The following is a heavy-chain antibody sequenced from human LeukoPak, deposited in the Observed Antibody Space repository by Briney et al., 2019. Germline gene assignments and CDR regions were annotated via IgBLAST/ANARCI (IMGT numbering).Heavy chain of an antibody. CDR1: GFTFSSYS. V-gene: IGHV3-21*01. J-gene: IGHJ4*02. CDR2: ITSTSDYI. D-gene: IGHD2-21*02. CDR3: TTSLPHVVDVTTSDGGN. Sequence: GGSLRLSCAASGFTFSSYSMSWVRQAPGKGLEWVSSITSTSDYIYYADSVKGRFTISRDNAGNSLYLQMNSLRAEDTAVYYCTTSLPHVVDVTTSDGGNWGQGTLVTVSS.